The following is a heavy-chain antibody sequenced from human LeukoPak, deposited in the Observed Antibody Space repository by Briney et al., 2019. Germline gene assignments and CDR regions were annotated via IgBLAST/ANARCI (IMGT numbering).Heavy chain of an antibody. CDR1: GYSISSGYY. CDR3: ARRGGSSGYQRYFDY. Sequence: SETLSLTCAVSGYSISSGYYWGWIRQPPGKGLEWIGSICHSGSTYYNPSLKSRVTISVDTSKNQFSLKLSSVTAADTAVYYCARRGGSSGYQRYFDYWGQGTLVTVSS. J-gene: IGHJ4*02. D-gene: IGHD3-22*01. V-gene: IGHV4-38-2*01. CDR2: ICHSGST.